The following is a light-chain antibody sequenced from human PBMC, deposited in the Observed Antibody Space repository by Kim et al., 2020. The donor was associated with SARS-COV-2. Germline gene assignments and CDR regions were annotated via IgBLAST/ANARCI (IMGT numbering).Light chain of an antibody. J-gene: IGLJ2*01. Sequence: SYELTQPPSVSVSPGETATISCTGDNLQFKYVCWYQRTAGHSPVLVLYQDNKRPSGIPERFSGSNSGNTATLTISGTQAMDEADYYCQVWDNSVGVFGAGTQLTVL. CDR2: QDN. V-gene: IGLV3-1*01. CDR3: QVWDNSVGV. CDR1: NLQFKY.